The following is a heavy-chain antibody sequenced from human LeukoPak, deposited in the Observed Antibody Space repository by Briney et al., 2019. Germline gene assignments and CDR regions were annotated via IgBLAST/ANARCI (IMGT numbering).Heavy chain of an antibody. J-gene: IGHJ4*02. Sequence: ASVKVSCKASGYTLVTYGINSVRQAPGQGPEWIGWISTYNGNTKYALKFQDRVTLTRDTSTTTAYMELKSLTSDDRAVYYCARASFDHWGQGTLVIVSS. V-gene: IGHV1-18*01. CDR1: GYTLVTYG. CDR2: ISTYNGNT. CDR3: ARASFDH.